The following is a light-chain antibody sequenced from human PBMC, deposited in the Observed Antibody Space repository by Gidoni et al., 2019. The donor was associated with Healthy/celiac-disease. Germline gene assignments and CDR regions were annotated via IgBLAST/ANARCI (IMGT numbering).Light chain of an antibody. J-gene: IGKJ1*01. V-gene: IGKV3-20*01. CDR2: GAS. CDR1: QSVSSSY. CDR3: QQYAKT. Sequence: SQSVSSSYLAWYQQKPGQAPRLLIYGASSRATGIPDRFSGSGSGTDFTLTISRLEPEDFAVYYCQQYAKTFXQXTKVEIK.